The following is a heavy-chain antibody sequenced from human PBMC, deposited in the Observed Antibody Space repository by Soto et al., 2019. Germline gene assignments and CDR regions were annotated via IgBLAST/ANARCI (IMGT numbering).Heavy chain of an antibody. CDR2: IITIFGTA. D-gene: IGHD6-13*01. Sequence: SVKVSCKASGGAFSSYAISWLRQAPGQGLEWMGGIITIFGTANYAQKFQGRVTITADKSTSTAYMELSSLRSEDTAVYYCARDTEYSSSWYKGYYGMDVWGQGTTVTVSS. J-gene: IGHJ6*02. CDR3: ARDTEYSSSWYKGYYGMDV. V-gene: IGHV1-69*06. CDR1: GGAFSSYA.